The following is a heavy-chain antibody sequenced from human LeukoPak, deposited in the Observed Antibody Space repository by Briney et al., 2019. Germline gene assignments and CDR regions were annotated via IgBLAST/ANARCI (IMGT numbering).Heavy chain of an antibody. J-gene: IGHJ4*02. V-gene: IGHV3-43*02. D-gene: IGHD3-22*01. CDR2: ISGDGDST. CDR1: GFTFDNYA. Sequence: PGGSLRLSCAASGFTFDNYAMHWVRQVPGKGLEWVSLISGDGDSTYYPDSVKGRFTISRDNSKNSLYLQMNSLRTEDTALYYCAKVRNYYDSGGYYYYFDCWGQGTLVTVSS. CDR3: AKVRNYYDSGGYYYYFDC.